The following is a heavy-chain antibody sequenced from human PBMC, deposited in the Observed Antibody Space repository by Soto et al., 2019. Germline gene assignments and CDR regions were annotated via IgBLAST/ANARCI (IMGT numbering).Heavy chain of an antibody. CDR1: GGSISSYY. Sequence: QVQLQESGPGLVKPSETLSLTCTVSGGSISSYYWSWIRQPPGKGLEWIGYIHYSGSTNYNHSLKSRVTISVDTSKNQFSLKLSSVTAADTAVYYCARDRGGVASNWFDPWGQGTLVTVSS. CDR3: ARDRGGVASNWFDP. D-gene: IGHD3-10*01. CDR2: IHYSGST. J-gene: IGHJ5*02. V-gene: IGHV4-59*01.